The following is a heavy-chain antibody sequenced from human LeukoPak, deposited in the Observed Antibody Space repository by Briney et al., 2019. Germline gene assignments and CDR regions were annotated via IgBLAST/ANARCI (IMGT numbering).Heavy chain of an antibody. CDR2: ISGSGGST. CDR1: GFTFSSHA. D-gene: IGHD3-3*01. J-gene: IGHJ3*02. Sequence: PGGSLRLSCAASGFTFSSHAMSWVRQAPGKGLEWVSAISGSGGSTYYADSVKGRFTISRDNSKNTLCLQMNSLRAEDTAVYYCANLYDFWSGFPQDAFDIWGQGTMVTVSS. CDR3: ANLYDFWSGFPQDAFDI. V-gene: IGHV3-23*01.